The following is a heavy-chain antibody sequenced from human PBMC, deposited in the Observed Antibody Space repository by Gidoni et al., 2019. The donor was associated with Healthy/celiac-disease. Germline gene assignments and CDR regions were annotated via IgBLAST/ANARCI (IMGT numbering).Heavy chain of an antibody. CDR1: GSPFTSSA. Sequence: QMQLVQSGPVVKKPGTSVMVSCQSTGSPFTSSAMQWVRQARGQRLEWIGWIVVGSGNTNCAQKFQERVTITRDMSTSTAYMELSSLRSEDTAVYYCAADVRDYSKFGYWGQGTLVTVSS. CDR3: AADVRDYSKFGY. D-gene: IGHD4-4*01. V-gene: IGHV1-58*02. J-gene: IGHJ4*02. CDR2: IVVGSGNT.